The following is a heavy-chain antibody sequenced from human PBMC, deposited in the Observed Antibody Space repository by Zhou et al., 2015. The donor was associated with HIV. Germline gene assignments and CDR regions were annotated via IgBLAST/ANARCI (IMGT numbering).Heavy chain of an antibody. V-gene: IGHV1-69*01. J-gene: IGHJ6*03. CDR3: ARASEEYQLRGYYYYYMDV. CDR2: IIPIFGTA. D-gene: IGHD2-2*01. Sequence: QVQLVQSGAEVKKPGSSVKVSCKASGGTFSSYAISWVRQAPGQGLEWMGGIIPIFGTANYAQKFQGRVTITADESTSTAYMELSSLRSEDTAVYYCARASEEYQLRGYYYYYMDVWGKGTTVTVSS. CDR1: GGTFSSYA.